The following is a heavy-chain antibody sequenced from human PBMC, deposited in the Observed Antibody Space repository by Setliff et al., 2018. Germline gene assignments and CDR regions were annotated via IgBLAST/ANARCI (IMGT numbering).Heavy chain of an antibody. D-gene: IGHD2-21*02. CDR1: GGSISSSLYY. CDR2: INHSGST. J-gene: IGHJ4*02. Sequence: SETLSLTCTVSGGSISSSLYYWGWIRQPPGKGLEWIGEINHSGSTNYNPSLKSRVTISVDTSKNQFSLKLSSVTAADTAVYYCAREGGGNSGGFDYWGQGTLVTVS. CDR3: AREGGGNSGGFDY. V-gene: IGHV4-39*07.